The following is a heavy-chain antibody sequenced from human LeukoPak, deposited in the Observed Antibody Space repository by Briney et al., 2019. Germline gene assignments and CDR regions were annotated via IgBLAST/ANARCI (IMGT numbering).Heavy chain of an antibody. CDR2: IYHSGTT. J-gene: IGHJ4*02. D-gene: IGHD3-10*01. Sequence: SDTLSLTCAVSGYSITSSSWWGWIRQPPGKGLEWIGYIYHSGTTYYNPSLQSRVTMSVDTSKNQLSLELSSVTAVDTAVYYCARKENVYYYFDYWGQGTLVTVSS. CDR1: GYSITSSSW. V-gene: IGHV4-28*01. CDR3: ARKENVYYYFDY.